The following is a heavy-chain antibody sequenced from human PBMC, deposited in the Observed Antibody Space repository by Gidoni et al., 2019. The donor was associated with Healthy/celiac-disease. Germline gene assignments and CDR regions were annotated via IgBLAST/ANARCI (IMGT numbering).Heavy chain of an antibody. V-gene: IGHV3-23*01. D-gene: IGHD3-3*01. CDR2: ISGSGGST. Sequence: EVQLLESGGGLVQPGGSPILSCAAPGFTFSSLPMSWVRQAPGKGLGWVSAISGSGGSTYYADSVKGRFTISRDNFKNTLYLQMNSLRAEDTAVYYCAKEYDFWSGYYSGWFDPWGQGTLVTVSS. CDR3: AKEYDFWSGYYSGWFDP. CDR1: GFTFSSLP. J-gene: IGHJ5*02.